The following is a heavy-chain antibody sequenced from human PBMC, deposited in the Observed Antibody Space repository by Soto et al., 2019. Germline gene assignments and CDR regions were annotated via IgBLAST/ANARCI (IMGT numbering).Heavy chain of an antibody. CDR3: ARAKDYYGSGSYRGVNWFDP. V-gene: IGHV4-30-2*01. D-gene: IGHD3-10*01. CDR1: GGSISSGGYS. Sequence: PSETLSLTCAVSGGSISSGGYSWSWIRQPPGKGLEWIGYIYHSGSTYYNPSLKSRVTISVDRSKKQFSLKLSSVTAADTAVYYCARAKDYYGSGSYRGVNWFDPWGQGTLVTVSS. CDR2: IYHSGST. J-gene: IGHJ5*02.